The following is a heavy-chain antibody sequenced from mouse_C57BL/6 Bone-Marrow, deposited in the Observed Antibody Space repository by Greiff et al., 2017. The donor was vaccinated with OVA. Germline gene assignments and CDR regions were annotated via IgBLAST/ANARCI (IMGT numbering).Heavy chain of an antibody. CDR1: GFTFTDYY. Sequence: DVKLVESGGGLVQPGCSLSLSCAASGFTFTDYYMSWVRQPPGKALEWLGFIRNKANGYTTEYSASVKGRFTISRDNSQSILYLQMNALRAEDSATYYCASYGRFAYWGQGTLVTVSA. V-gene: IGHV7-3*01. CDR2: IRNKANGYTT. J-gene: IGHJ3*01. CDR3: ASYGRFAY.